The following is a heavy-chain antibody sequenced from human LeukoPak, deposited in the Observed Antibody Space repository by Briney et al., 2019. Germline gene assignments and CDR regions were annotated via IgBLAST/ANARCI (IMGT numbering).Heavy chain of an antibody. CDR3: AREILSSVGYFDY. J-gene: IGHJ4*02. D-gene: IGHD2-15*01. CDR2: IYHSGSP. V-gene: IGHV4-30-2*01. CDR1: GGSFSSGDYS. Sequence: SQTLSLTCAVSGGSFSSGDYSWSWIRQPPGKGLEWIGYIYHSGSPYYNPSLKSRVTISIDRSKNQLSLKLNSVTAADTAVYYCAREILSSVGYFDYWGQGILDTVSS.